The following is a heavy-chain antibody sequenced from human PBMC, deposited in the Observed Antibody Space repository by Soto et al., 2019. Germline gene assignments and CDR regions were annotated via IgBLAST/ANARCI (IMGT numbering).Heavy chain of an antibody. CDR3: VRVERGITIFGVVIPPFDY. CDR1: AFTFTDYY. CDR2: ISSSGSTI. Sequence: PGGSLGLSCDASAFTFTDYYRSWIRQVPGKGLEWVSYISSSGSTIYYADSVKGRFTISRDNAKNSLYLQMNSLRAEDTAVYYCVRVERGITIFGVVIPPFDYWGQGT. V-gene: IGHV3-11*01. D-gene: IGHD3-3*01. J-gene: IGHJ4*02.